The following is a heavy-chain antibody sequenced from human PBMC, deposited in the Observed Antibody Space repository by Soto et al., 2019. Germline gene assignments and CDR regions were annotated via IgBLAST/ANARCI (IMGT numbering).Heavy chain of an antibody. CDR2: IYPGDSDT. V-gene: IGHV5-51*01. CDR1: GYSVASSW. J-gene: IGHJ6*02. CDR3: ARTRSFTLGFYYDGMDV. D-gene: IGHD6-6*01. Sequence: GASLKISCQGSGYSVASSWIGWVRQMPGKDLEWMGIIYPGDSDTRYSPSFQGQVTISADKSLRTAYLQWTSLKASDTALYYCARTRSFTLGFYYDGMDVWGQGTTVTVSS.